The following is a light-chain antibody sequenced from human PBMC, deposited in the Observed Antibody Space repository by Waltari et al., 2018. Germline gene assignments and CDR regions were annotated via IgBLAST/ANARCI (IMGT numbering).Light chain of an antibody. CDR2: DGE. J-gene: IGLJ2*01. CDR3: CSYVGGAKVT. Sequence: QSALTQPASVSGSPGQSITFSCTGTASDAGPYKLVSWYQHPPGTAPKLIIYDGEKRPSGVSGRFPAAKAGDTASLTISGLQSEDEADYYCCSYVGGAKVTFGGGTKVTVL. V-gene: IGLV2-23*01. CDR1: ASDAGPYKL.